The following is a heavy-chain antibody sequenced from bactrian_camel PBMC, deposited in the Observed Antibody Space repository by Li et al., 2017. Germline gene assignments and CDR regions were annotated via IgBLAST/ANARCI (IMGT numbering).Heavy chain of an antibody. CDR2: TDTDGTR. CDR1: GFLMRGAC. CDR3: AADTTSDCYTASWSYSVGRDRVDH. V-gene: IGHV3S53*01. J-gene: IGHJ4*01. Sequence: VQLVESGGGSVQAGGSLRLSCEVSGFLMRGACMAWYRQVPGKERELVADTDTDGTRNYDDSVRGRFTISKDSAKDTLYLQMDSLKPEDTAMYYCAADTTSDCYTASWSYSVGRDRVDHWGQGTQVTVS. D-gene: IGHD3*01.